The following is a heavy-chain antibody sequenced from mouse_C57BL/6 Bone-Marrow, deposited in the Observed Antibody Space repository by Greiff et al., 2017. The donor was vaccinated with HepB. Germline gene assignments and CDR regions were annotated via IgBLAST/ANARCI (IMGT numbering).Heavy chain of an antibody. D-gene: IGHD1-2*01. CDR1: GYTFTDYY. Sequence: QVQLQQSGAELVRPGASVKLSCKASGYTFTDYYINWVKQRPGQGLEWIARIYPGSGNTYYNEKFKGKATLTAEKSSSTAYMQLSSLTSEDSAVYFCARGILRHHAMDYWGQGTSVTVSS. V-gene: IGHV1-76*01. CDR3: ARGILRHHAMDY. CDR2: IYPGSGNT. J-gene: IGHJ4*01.